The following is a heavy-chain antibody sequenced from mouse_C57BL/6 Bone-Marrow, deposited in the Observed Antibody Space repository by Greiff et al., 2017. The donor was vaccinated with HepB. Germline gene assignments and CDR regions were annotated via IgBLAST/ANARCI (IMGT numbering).Heavy chain of an antibody. Sequence: VKLQESGPELVKPGASVKISCKASGYAFSSSWMNWVKQRPGKGLEWIGRIYPGDGDTNYNGKFKGKATLTADKSSSTAYMQLSSLTSEDSAVYFCAISNWDGYAMDYWGQGTSVTVSS. CDR1: GYAFSSSW. J-gene: IGHJ4*01. CDR3: AISNWDGYAMDY. D-gene: IGHD4-1*01. CDR2: IYPGDGDT. V-gene: IGHV1-82*01.